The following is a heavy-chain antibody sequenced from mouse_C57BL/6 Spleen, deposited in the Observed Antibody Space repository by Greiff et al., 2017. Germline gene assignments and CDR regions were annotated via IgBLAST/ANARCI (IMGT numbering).Heavy chain of an antibody. CDR3: TRRGYGSSYRYFDV. Sequence: VQVVESGAELVRPGASVTLSCKASGYTFTDYEMHWVKQTPVHGLEWIGAIDPETGGTAYNQKFKGKAILTADNSSSTAYMELRSLTSEDSAVDYCTRRGYGSSYRYFDVWGTGTTVTVSS. D-gene: IGHD1-1*01. CDR1: GYTFTDYE. CDR2: IDPETGGT. J-gene: IGHJ1*03. V-gene: IGHV1-15*01.